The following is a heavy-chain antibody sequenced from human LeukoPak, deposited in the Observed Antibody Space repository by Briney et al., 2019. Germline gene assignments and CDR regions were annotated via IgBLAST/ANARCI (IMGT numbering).Heavy chain of an antibody. CDR1: GGSISSGDYY. CDR3: ARETTVTTFDY. Sequence: PSETLSLTCTVSGGSISSGDYYWSWIRQPPGKGLEWIGYIYYSGSTYYNPSLKSRVTISVDTSKNQFSLKPSSVTAADTAVYYYARETTVTTFDYWGQGTLVTVSS. V-gene: IGHV4-30-4*01. CDR2: IYYSGST. D-gene: IGHD4-17*01. J-gene: IGHJ4*02.